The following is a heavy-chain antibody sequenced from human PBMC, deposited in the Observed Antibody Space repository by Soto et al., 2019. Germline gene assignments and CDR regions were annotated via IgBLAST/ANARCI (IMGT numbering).Heavy chain of an antibody. V-gene: IGHV4-31*03. D-gene: IGHD5-18*01. J-gene: IGHJ6*03. CDR1: GGSISSGAYY. Sequence: QVQLQESGPGLVKPSQTLSLTCTVSGGSISSGAYYWSWIRQHPGKGLEWIGYISNSGSTHYNPSLKSRLNISLDTSKNQFSLTLSSVTAADTAVYVCAKYHVDTSMVNFYCYMDVWGKGTSVTVSS. CDR3: AKYHVDTSMVNFYCYMDV. CDR2: ISNSGST.